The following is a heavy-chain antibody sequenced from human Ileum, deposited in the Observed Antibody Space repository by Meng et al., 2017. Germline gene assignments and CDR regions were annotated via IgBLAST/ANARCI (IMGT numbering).Heavy chain of an antibody. V-gene: IGHV4-59*02. Sequence: QVQLQESGPGLVKPSETLSLTCTVSGYSVSTYYWSWIRQPPGKGLEWIGYIYDSGSTYYNPSLKSRIAISGDTSKNQFSLNLSSVTAADTAVYYCARGGTAYFDYWGQGTLVTVYS. CDR2: IYDSGST. CDR3: ARGGTAYFDY. D-gene: IGHD1-1*01. J-gene: IGHJ4*02. CDR1: GYSVSTYY.